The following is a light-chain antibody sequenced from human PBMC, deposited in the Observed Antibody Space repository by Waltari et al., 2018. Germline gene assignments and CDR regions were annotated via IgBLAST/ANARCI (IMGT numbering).Light chain of an antibody. Sequence: QYALTQPPSASGSPGQSVPISCAGTSSDVGGYNYVSGSQQHPGKAPKHIIYGVTKRPSWVPDRFSGSKSGYTASRTVAGLQAEDESDYYCSSYGGSNNFYVFGTGTKVSVL. V-gene: IGLV2-8*01. J-gene: IGLJ1*01. CDR3: SSYGGSNNFYV. CDR2: GVT. CDR1: SSDVGGYNY.